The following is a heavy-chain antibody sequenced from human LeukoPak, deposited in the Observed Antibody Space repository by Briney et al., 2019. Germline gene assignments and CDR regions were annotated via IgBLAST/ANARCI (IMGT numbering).Heavy chain of an antibody. CDR3: ARDEKIVGASGQDY. V-gene: IGHV3-74*01. CDR1: GFTFGSYW. CDR2: INTDGGDT. J-gene: IGHJ4*02. D-gene: IGHD1-26*01. Sequence: PGGSLRLSCAASGFTFGSYWMHWVRQAPGKGLVWVSRINTDGGDTIYADSVKGRFTISRDNAKNTLFLQMNSLRAEDTAVYYCARDEKIVGASGQDYWGQGTPVTVSS.